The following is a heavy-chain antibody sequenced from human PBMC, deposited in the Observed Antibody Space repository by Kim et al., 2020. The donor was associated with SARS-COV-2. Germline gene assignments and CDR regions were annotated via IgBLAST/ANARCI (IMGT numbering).Heavy chain of an antibody. CDR2: ISYDGSNK. V-gene: IGHV3-30*18. CDR3: AKDGAVGALGVDYYYGMDV. Sequence: GGSLRLSCAASGFTFSSYGMHWVRQAPGKGLEWVAVISYDGSNKYYADSVKGRFTISRDNSKNTLYLQMNSLRAEDTAVYYCAKDGAVGALGVDYYYGMDVWGQGATVTVSS. J-gene: IGHJ6*02. D-gene: IGHD1-26*01. CDR1: GFTFSSYG.